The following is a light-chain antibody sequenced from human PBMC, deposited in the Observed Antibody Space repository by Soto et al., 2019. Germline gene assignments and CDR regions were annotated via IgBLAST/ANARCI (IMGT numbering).Light chain of an antibody. J-gene: IGKJ1*01. Sequence: DLVMTQSPLSLPVTPGEPASISCRSSQGLMHASGFNFLDWYVLKPGQSPQLLISLGSRRASGVPDRFSGTASGTEFTLHINKVEAEDVGLYYCLQTLQTPWTFGQGTKVEI. V-gene: IGKV2-28*01. CDR2: LGS. CDR1: QGLMHASGFNF. CDR3: LQTLQTPWT.